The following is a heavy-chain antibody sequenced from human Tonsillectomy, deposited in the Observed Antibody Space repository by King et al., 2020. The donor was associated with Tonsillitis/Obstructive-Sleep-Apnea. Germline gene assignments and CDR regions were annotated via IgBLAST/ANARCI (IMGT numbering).Heavy chain of an antibody. Sequence: VQLVESGGGLVQPGGSLRLSCAASGFTFSSYAMSWVRQAPGKGLEWVSAISGSGGSTYYAGSVKGRFTISRDNSKNTLYLQMNSLRAEDTAVHYCATRGYSSGWNHAFDIWGQGAMVTVSS. CDR2: ISGSGGST. D-gene: IGHD6-19*01. CDR1: GFTFSSYA. V-gene: IGHV3-23*04. J-gene: IGHJ3*02. CDR3: ATRGYSSGWNHAFDI.